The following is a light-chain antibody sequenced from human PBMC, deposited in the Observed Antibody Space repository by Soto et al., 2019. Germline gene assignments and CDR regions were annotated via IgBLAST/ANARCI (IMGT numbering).Light chain of an antibody. CDR3: HQYGSSPWT. CDR1: QTVSSAR. J-gene: IGKJ1*01. V-gene: IGKV3-20*01. Sequence: EIVLTQSPGTLPLSPGERATLSCRASQTVSSARLAWFQQKPGQAPRLLIYGASSRAPGIPDRFSGSGSETDFTLTITRLESEDFAVYSCHQYGSSPWTFGQGTKVDIK. CDR2: GAS.